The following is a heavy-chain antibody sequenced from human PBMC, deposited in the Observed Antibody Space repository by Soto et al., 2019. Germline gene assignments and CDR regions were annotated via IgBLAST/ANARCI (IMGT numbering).Heavy chain of an antibody. CDR1: GFALNNYG. J-gene: IGHJ4*02. V-gene: IGHV3-21*01. D-gene: IGHD2-2*01. Sequence: GGSLRLSCTVSGFALNNYGINWVRQAPGKGLEWVSSISKSDYTYYSDSVKGRFTISRDNAKNSVSLQMNTLRVEDTAVYYCAREDSIIIPAVSDFWGQGTLVTVSS. CDR2: ISKSDYT. CDR3: AREDSIIIPAVSDF.